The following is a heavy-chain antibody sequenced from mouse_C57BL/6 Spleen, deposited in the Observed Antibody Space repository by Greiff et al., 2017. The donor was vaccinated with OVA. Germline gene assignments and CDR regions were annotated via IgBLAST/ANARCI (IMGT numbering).Heavy chain of an antibody. J-gene: IGHJ2*01. D-gene: IGHD2-3*01. CDR2: ILPGSGST. CDR3: AGALYDGYFDY. V-gene: IGHV1-9*01. CDR1: GYTFTGYW. Sequence: QVQLQQSGAELMKPGASVKLSCKASGYTFTGYWIEWVKQRPGHGLEWIGAILPGSGSTNYTEKFKGQATFTADTTTNTVYMQLSSLTTEDSAIYYCAGALYDGYFDYWGQGTTLTVSS.